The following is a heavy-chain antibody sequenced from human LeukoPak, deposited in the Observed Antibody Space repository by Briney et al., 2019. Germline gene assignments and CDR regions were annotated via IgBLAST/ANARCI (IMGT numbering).Heavy chain of an antibody. J-gene: IGHJ4*02. Sequence: ASVKVSCKASGYTFTGYYLHWVRQAPGQGLEWMGWINPNNGVTNYAQNFRGRVTMTRDTSISTAYMELSSLRSDDTAVFYRAREGGTYAFDYWGQGTLVTVSS. V-gene: IGHV1-2*02. D-gene: IGHD1-26*01. CDR3: AREGGTYAFDY. CDR1: GYTFTGYY. CDR2: INPNNGVT.